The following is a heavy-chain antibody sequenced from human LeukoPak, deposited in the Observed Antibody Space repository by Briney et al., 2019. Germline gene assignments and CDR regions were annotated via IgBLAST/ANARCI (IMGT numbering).Heavy chain of an antibody. V-gene: IGHV3-7*03. CDR1: GGSFSGYY. J-gene: IGHJ4*02. D-gene: IGHD1-26*01. CDR2: IKQDGSER. Sequence: LTCAVYGGSFSGYYWSWIRQPPGKGLEWVANIKQDGSERYYVDSVKGRFTISRDNAKNSVFLQMNSLRAEDTAVYYCARDPNLYSGTYDTYWGQGTLVTVSS. CDR3: ARDPNLYSGTYDTY.